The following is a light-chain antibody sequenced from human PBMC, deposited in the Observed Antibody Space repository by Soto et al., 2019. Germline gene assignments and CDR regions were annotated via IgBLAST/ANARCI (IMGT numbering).Light chain of an antibody. CDR3: QQYDSSPRT. J-gene: IGKJ1*01. CDR1: QSISSSY. V-gene: IGKV3-20*01. CDR2: GAS. Sequence: EIVLTQSPGTLSLSPGEIATLSCRASQSISSSYLAWYQQKPGQAPRLLIYGASSRATGIPDRFSGSGSGTDFTLPINRLEPEDFAVYYCQQYDSSPRTFGQGTKVDMK.